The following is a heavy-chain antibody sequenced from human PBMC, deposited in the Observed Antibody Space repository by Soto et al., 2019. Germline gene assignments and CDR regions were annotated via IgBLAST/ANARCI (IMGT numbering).Heavy chain of an antibody. CDR1: GFIFNDYW. CDR3: VRARIDY. Sequence: EVQLVESGGGLVQPGGSLRLSCAVSGFIFNDYWMTWVRQAPGKGLEWVATISPEGSEKYYADSLKGRFTVSRDNTKKSLYLQMISLGAEDTALYYCVRARIDYWGRGTLISVSS. CDR2: ISPEGSEK. V-gene: IGHV3-7*03. J-gene: IGHJ4*02.